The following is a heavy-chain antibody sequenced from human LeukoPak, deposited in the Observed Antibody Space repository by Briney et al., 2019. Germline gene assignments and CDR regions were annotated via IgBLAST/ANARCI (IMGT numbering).Heavy chain of an antibody. Sequence: ASVKVSCKASGYTFTGYYMHWVRQAPGQGLEWMGWISPNSGGTNYAQKFQGRVTMTRDTSISTAYMELSRLRSDDTAVYYCARDRAAAGSVNWFDPWGQGTLVTVSS. CDR1: GYTFTGYY. J-gene: IGHJ5*02. D-gene: IGHD6-13*01. CDR2: ISPNSGGT. V-gene: IGHV1-2*02. CDR3: ARDRAAAGSVNWFDP.